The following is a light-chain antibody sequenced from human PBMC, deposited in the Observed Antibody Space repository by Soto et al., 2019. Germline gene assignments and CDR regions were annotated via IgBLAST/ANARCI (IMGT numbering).Light chain of an antibody. CDR1: SSNIGSNY. V-gene: IGLV1-47*01. Sequence: QSVLTQPPSASGTPGQRVTISCSGSSSNIGSNYVYWYQQLPGTAPKLLIYRNNHRPSGVPDRFSGSKSGTSASLAISGLRSEDEDDYYCAVWDDSLSGVVFGGGTKVTVL. J-gene: IGLJ2*01. CDR3: AVWDDSLSGVV. CDR2: RNN.